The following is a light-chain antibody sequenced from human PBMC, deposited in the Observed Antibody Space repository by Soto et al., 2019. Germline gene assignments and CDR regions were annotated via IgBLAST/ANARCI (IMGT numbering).Light chain of an antibody. J-gene: IGKJ1*01. CDR2: WAS. Sequence: DIVLTQSPDSLAVSLGEMATISCKSSQSVLDRSNNKKYLAWYQQKPRQPPKMLIYWASTRESGVPDRFSGSGSGTDFTLTISGLQSEDVAVYVCHQYKTSPQTFGQGTTVEIK. CDR1: QSVLDRSNNKKY. CDR3: HQYKTSPQT. V-gene: IGKV4-1*01.